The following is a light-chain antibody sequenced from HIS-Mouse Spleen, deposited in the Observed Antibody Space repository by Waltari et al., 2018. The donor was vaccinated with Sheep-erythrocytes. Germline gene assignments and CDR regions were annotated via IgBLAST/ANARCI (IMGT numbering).Light chain of an antibody. V-gene: IGLV2-11*01. Sequence: QSALTQPRSVSGSPGQSVTISCTGTSSDVGGYNYVSWYQQHPGKAPKLMIYDVSKRPSRVPDRFSGSKSGNTASVTISGLQAEDEADYYCCSYAGSYNHVFATGTKVTVL. J-gene: IGLJ1*01. CDR1: SSDVGGYNY. CDR2: DVS. CDR3: CSYAGSYNHV.